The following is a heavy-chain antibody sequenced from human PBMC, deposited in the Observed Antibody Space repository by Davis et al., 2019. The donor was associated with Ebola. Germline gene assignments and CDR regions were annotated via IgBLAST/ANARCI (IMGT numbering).Heavy chain of an antibody. CDR2: INPNSGGT. D-gene: IGHD1-26*01. V-gene: IGHV1-2*06. J-gene: IGHJ4*02. CDR1: GYTFTGYY. CDR3: ARDPPGYSGSFSYDFEY. Sequence: AASLKVSCKASGYTFTGYYMHWVRQAPGQGLEWMGRINPNSGGTNYAQKFQGRVTMTRDTSISTAYMELSRLRSDDTAVYYCARDPPGYSGSFSYDFEYWGQGTLVTVSS.